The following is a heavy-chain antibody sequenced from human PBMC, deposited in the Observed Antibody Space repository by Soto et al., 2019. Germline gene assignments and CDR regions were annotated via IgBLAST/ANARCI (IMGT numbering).Heavy chain of an antibody. Sequence: PGGSLRLSCAASGFTFSSYSMNWVRQAPGKGLEWVSYISSSSSTIYYADSVKGRFTISRDNAKNSLYLQMNSLRAEDTAVYYCARAVIVGATMGFDYWGQGTLVTVSS. V-gene: IGHV3-48*01. J-gene: IGHJ4*02. CDR2: ISSSSSTI. CDR1: GFTFSSYS. D-gene: IGHD1-26*01. CDR3: ARAVIVGATMGFDY.